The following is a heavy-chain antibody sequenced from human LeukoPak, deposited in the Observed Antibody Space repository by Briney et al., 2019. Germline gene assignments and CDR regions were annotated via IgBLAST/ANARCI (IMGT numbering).Heavy chain of an antibody. Sequence: PGGSLRLSCAASGFTFSSYGMHWVRQAPGKGLEWVAVIWYDGSNKYYADSVKGRFTISRDNSKNTLYLQMNSLRAEDTAVYYCARVSAPYCGGDCYSDYWGQGTLVTVSS. D-gene: IGHD2-21*02. V-gene: IGHV3-33*01. CDR1: GFTFSSYG. CDR2: IWYDGSNK. CDR3: ARVSAPYCGGDCYSDY. J-gene: IGHJ4*02.